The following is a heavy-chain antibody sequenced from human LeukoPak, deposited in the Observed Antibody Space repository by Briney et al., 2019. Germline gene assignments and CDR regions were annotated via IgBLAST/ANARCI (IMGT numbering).Heavy chain of an antibody. Sequence: SETLPLTCAVYGGSFSGYYWSWIRQPPGKGLEWIGYIYYSGSTNYNPSLKSRVTISVDTSKNQFSLKLSSVTAADTAVYYCASRNGGELSFDYWGQGTLVTVSS. CDR3: ASRNGGELSFDY. CDR1: GGSFSGYY. CDR2: IYYSGST. V-gene: IGHV4-59*01. J-gene: IGHJ4*02. D-gene: IGHD3-10*01.